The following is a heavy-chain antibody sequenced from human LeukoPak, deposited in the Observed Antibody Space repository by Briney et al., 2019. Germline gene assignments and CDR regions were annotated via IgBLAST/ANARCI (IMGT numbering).Heavy chain of an antibody. CDR2: ISGSGGST. Sequence: GGSLRLSCAASGFTFSSYAMSWVRQAPGKGLEWVSAISGSGGSTYYADSVKGRITISRDNSKNTLYLQMNSLRAEDTAVYYCAKRLYDSSGYYPFDYWGQGTLVTVSS. CDR3: AKRLYDSSGYYPFDY. J-gene: IGHJ4*02. D-gene: IGHD3-22*01. CDR1: GFTFSSYA. V-gene: IGHV3-23*01.